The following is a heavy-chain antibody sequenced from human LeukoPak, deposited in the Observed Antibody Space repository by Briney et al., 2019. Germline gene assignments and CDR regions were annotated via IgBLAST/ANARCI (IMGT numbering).Heavy chain of an antibody. D-gene: IGHD3-10*01. J-gene: IGHJ6*02. CDR3: ARGSGGGSGSYYKDHYYGMDV. CDR2: IYYTGST. Sequence: ASETLSLTCTVSGDSISLYYWSWIRQPPGKGLEWIGYIYYTGSTKSNPSLKSRVTISVDTSKNQFSLKLNTVTAADTAVYYCARGSGGGSGSYYKDHYYGMDVWGPGTTVTVS. CDR1: GDSISLYY. V-gene: IGHV4-59*12.